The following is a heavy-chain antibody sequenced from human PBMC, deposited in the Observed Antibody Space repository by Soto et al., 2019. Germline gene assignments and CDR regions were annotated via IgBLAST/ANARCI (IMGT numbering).Heavy chain of an antibody. D-gene: IGHD3-16*01. J-gene: IGHJ4*02. Sequence: GGALRLSCAASGLIFTSYATSWVRHAPGRGLEWVSAINDNGFKTYYADSVKGRFTISRDNSKNTIYLQMNDLKVEDTATYYCAKEAPPFGGFIFIDHWGLGTLVTVPQ. CDR3: AKEAPPFGGFIFIDH. CDR1: GLIFTSYA. CDR2: INDNGFKT. V-gene: IGHV3-23*01.